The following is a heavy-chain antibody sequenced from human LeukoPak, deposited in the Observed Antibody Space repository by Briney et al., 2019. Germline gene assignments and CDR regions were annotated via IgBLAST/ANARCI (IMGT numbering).Heavy chain of an antibody. Sequence: GGSLRLSCAASGFTFSSYGMSWVRQAPGKGLEWVSAISGSGGSTYYADSVKGRFTISRDNSKNTLYLQMNSLRAEDTAVYYCAKDVYYDSRGNAFDIWGQGTMVTVSS. J-gene: IGHJ3*02. CDR1: GFTFSSYG. CDR3: AKDVYYDSRGNAFDI. D-gene: IGHD3-22*01. V-gene: IGHV3-23*01. CDR2: ISGSGGST.